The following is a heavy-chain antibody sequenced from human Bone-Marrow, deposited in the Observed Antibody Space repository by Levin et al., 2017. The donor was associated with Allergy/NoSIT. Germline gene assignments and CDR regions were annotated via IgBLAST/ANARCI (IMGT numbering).Heavy chain of an antibody. CDR2: IYHSGST. V-gene: IGHV4-4*02. CDR3: ARGGIAARPRYYYYYGMDV. Sequence: SETLSLTCAVSGGSISSSNWWSWVRQPPGKGLEWIGEIYHSGSTNYNPSLKSRVTISVDKSKNQFSLKLSSVTAADTAVYYCARGGIAARPRYYYYYGMDVWGQGTTVTVSS. CDR1: GGSISSSNW. J-gene: IGHJ6*02. D-gene: IGHD6-6*01.